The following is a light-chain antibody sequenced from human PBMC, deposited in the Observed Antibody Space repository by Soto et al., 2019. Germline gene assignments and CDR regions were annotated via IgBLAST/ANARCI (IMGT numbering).Light chain of an antibody. Sequence: EIVMTQSPATLSMSPGERATLSCRASQSLSKKLAWYQQKPGQAPRLLIYDASTRATGIPARFSGSGSGTEFTLTISGLQSEDFAVYFCQQHANWPLIFGPGTKVDFK. CDR2: DAS. J-gene: IGKJ3*01. V-gene: IGKV3D-15*01. CDR1: QSLSKK. CDR3: QQHANWPLI.